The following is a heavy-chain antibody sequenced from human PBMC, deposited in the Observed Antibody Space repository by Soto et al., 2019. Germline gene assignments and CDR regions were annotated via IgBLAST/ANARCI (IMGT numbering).Heavy chain of an antibody. CDR3: ARETIGAADGKEDIGGRRDYFAY. D-gene: IGHD6-13*01. J-gene: IGHJ4*02. V-gene: IGHV3-30-3*01. CDR2: ISYDGSNK. Sequence: GGSLRLSCAASGFTFSSYAMHWVRQAPGKGLEWVAVISYDGSNKYYADSVKGRFTISRDNSKNTLYLQMNSLRAEDTAVYYYARETIGAADGKEDIGGRRDYFAYWGQGTLVTVSS. CDR1: GFTFSSYA.